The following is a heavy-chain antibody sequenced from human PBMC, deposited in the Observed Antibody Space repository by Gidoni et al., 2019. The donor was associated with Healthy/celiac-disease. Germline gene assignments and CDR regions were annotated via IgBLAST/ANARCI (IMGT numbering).Heavy chain of an antibody. CDR2: IYYSGRT. D-gene: IGHD3-22*01. CDR1: GGSISSDIYT. J-gene: IGHJ4*02. Sequence: QLQLQESGPGLVKPSETLSLTCTVAGGSISSDIYTWGWIRQPPGKGLECIGSIYYSGRTYYNPSLKSRVTISVDTSKNQFSLKLSSVTAADTAVYYCARLGIVVVITPYFDYWGQGTLVTVSS. CDR3: ARLGIVVVITPYFDY. V-gene: IGHV4-39*01.